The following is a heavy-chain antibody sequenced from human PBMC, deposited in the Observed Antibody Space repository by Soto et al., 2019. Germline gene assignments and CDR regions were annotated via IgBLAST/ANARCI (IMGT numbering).Heavy chain of an antibody. J-gene: IGHJ5*02. V-gene: IGHV3-48*02. CDR2: ISSSSSTI. CDR3: ARDPLSSTPTPNWFDP. Sequence: EVQLVESGGGLVQPGGSLRLSCAASGFTFSSYSMNWVRQAPGKGLEWGSYISSSSSTIYYADSVKGRFTISRDNAKNSLYLQMNSLRDEDTAVYYCARDPLSSTPTPNWFDPWGQGTLVTVSS. D-gene: IGHD2-2*01. CDR1: GFTFSSYS.